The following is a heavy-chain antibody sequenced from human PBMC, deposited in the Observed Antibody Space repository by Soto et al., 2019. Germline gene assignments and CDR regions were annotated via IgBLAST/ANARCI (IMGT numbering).Heavy chain of an antibody. CDR2: INSDGSTT. D-gene: IGHD4-17*01. Sequence: EVQLVESGGGLVQPGGSLRLSCAASGFTFSSYWMHWVRQAPGKGLVWISRINSDGSTTSYADSVRGRFTSSRDNAKNTLYLQMNSLRAEDTAVYYCARVDYGDYWFDPWGQGTLVTVSS. V-gene: IGHV3-74*01. J-gene: IGHJ5*02. CDR3: ARVDYGDYWFDP. CDR1: GFTFSSYW.